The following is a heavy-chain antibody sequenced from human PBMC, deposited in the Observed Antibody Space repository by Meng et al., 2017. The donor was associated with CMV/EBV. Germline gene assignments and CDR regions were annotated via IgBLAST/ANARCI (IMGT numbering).Heavy chain of an antibody. CDR2: IRSKAYGGTT. J-gene: IGHJ6*02. Sequence: GGSLRLSCTASGFTLGDYAMSWVRQAPGKGLEWVGFIRSKAYGGTTEYAASVKGRFTIARDDSKSIAYLQMNSLKTEDTAVYYCTPGAVAGGEYYYYGMDVWGQGTTVTVSS. CDR3: TPGAVAGGEYYYYGMDV. V-gene: IGHV3-49*04. CDR1: GFTLGDYA. D-gene: IGHD6-19*01.